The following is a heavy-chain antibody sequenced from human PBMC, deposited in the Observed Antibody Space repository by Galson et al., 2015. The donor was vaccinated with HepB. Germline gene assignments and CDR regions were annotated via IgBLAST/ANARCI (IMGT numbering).Heavy chain of an antibody. CDR3: ARDGGIMGWFGEHKD. CDR1: GFTVSSNY. D-gene: IGHD3-10*01. V-gene: IGHV3-66*02. CDR2: IYSGGST. Sequence: SLRLSCAASGFTVSSNYMSWVRQAPGKGLEWVSVIYSGGSTYYADSVKGRFTISRDNSKNTLYLQMNSLRAEDTAVYYCARDGGIMGWFGEHKDWGQGTLVTVSS. J-gene: IGHJ4*02.